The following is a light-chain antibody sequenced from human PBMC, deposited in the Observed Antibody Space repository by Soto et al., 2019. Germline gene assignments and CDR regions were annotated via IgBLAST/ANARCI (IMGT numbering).Light chain of an antibody. J-gene: IGKJ4*01. Sequence: DMQMTQSPSSLSASVGDRVTITCRASQSISSYLNWYQQKPGKAPKLLIYGASSLQSGVPSRFSGSGAGTDFTLTISSLQPEDFATYYWQQTYSTIVFTFGGGTKVEIK. CDR3: QQTYSTIVFT. CDR1: QSISSY. V-gene: IGKV1-39*01. CDR2: GAS.